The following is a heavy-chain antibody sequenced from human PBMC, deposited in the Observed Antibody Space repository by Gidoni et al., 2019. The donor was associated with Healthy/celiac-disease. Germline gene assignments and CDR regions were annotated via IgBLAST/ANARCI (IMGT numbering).Heavy chain of an antibody. Sequence: QVQLVQSGAEVKKPGASVKVSCKASGYTFTGYYSHWGRQAPGQGLEWMGWINPNSGGTNYAQKFQGRVTMTRDTSISTAYMELSRLRSDDTAVYYCARDPGGYYYYGMDVWGQGTTVTVSS. V-gene: IGHV1-2*02. CDR3: ARDPGGYYYYGMDV. CDR1: GYTFTGYY. CDR2: INPNSGGT. J-gene: IGHJ6*02. D-gene: IGHD3-10*01.